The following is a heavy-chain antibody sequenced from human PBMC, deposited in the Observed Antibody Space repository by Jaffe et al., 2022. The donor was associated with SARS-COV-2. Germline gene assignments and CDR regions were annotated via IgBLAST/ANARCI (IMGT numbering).Heavy chain of an antibody. V-gene: IGHV3-74*01. J-gene: IGHJ6*02. Sequence: EVQLVESGGGLVQPGGSLRLSCAASGFTFSSYWMHWVRQAPGKGLVWVSRINSDGSSTSYADSVKGRFTISRDNAKNTLYLQMNSLRAEDTAVYYCARTKNYDFWSGPAYYGMDVWGQGTTVTVSS. CDR3: ARTKNYDFWSGPAYYGMDV. CDR1: GFTFSSYW. CDR2: INSDGSST. D-gene: IGHD3-3*01.